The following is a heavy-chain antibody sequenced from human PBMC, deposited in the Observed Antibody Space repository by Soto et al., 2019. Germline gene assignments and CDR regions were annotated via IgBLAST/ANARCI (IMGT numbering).Heavy chain of an antibody. J-gene: IGHJ5*02. CDR1: GFTFSSYS. V-gene: IGHV3-21*01. CDR2: ISSSSSYI. CDR3: ARDNFSRGFGDPMGWFDP. D-gene: IGHD3-10*01. Sequence: GGSLRLSCAASGFTFSSYSMNWVRQAPGKGLEWVSSISSSSSYIYYADSVKGRFTISRDNAKNSLYLQMNSLRAEDTAVYYCARDNFSRGFGDPMGWFDPWGQGTLVTVSS.